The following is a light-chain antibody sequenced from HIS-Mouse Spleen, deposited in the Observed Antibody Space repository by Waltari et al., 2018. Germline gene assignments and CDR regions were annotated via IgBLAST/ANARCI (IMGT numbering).Light chain of an antibody. CDR2: EVS. J-gene: IGLJ1*01. CDR1: SSSVGVYNY. Sequence: QSALTQPPSASGSPGQSVTISCTGTSSSVGVYNYVSCYQQHPGKAPKLMIYEVSKRPSGVPDRFSGSKSGNTASLTVSGLQAEDEADYYCSSYAGSNNSLYVFGTGTKVTVL. V-gene: IGLV2-8*01. CDR3: SSYAGSNNSLYV.